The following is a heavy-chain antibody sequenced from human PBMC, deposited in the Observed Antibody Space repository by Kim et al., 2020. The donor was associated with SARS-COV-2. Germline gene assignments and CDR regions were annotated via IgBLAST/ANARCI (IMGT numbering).Heavy chain of an antibody. CDR1: GYSISSGYY. CDR3: ARVGGGGSSWYEWEWFDP. D-gene: IGHD6-13*01. Sequence: SETLSLTCTVSGYSISSGYYWGWIRQPPGKGLEWIGSIYHSGSTYYNPSLKSRVTISVDTSKNQFSLKLSSVTAADTAVYYCARVGGGGSSWYEWEWFDPWGQGTLVTVSS. J-gene: IGHJ5*02. CDR2: IYHSGST. V-gene: IGHV4-38-2*02.